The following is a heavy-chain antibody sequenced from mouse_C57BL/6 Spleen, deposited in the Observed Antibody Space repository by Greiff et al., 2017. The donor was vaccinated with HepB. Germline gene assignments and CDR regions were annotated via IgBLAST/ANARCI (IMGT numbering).Heavy chain of an antibody. J-gene: IGHJ3*01. Sequence: EVKLMESGGGLVKPGGSLKLSCAASGFTFSAYGMHWVRQAPEKGLEWVAYISSGSSTIYYADTVKGRFTISRDNAKNTLFLQMTSLRSEDTAMYYCARHHITTVVPFAYWGQGTLVTVSA. D-gene: IGHD1-1*01. CDR2: ISSGSSTI. CDR3: ARHHITTVVPFAY. V-gene: IGHV5-17*01. CDR1: GFTFSAYG.